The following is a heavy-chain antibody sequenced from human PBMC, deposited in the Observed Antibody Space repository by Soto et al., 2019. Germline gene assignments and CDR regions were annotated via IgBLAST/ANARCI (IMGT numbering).Heavy chain of an antibody. J-gene: IGHJ5*02. CDR1: GGSISSGDYY. V-gene: IGHV4-30-4*01. D-gene: IGHD5-12*01. CDR3: GREMATNTRWFDP. Sequence: QVQLQESGPGLVKPSQTLSLTCTVSGGSISSGDYYWSWIRQPPGKGLEWIGYIYYSGSTYYNPSHKNRCTISVDTSKDQFARKLSSVTAGDTAVYYCGREMATNTRWFDPWGQGTLVTVSS. CDR2: IYYSGST.